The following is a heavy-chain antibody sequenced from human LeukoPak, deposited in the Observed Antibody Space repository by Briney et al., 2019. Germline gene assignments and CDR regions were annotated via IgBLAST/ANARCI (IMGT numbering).Heavy chain of an antibody. Sequence: ASVKVSCKASGYTFTGYYMHWVRQAPGQGLEWMGRINPNNGATNYAQKLQGRVTITGDTSTSTVYMELSSLRSEDTAVYYCARGSHVDTAMALPPDYWGQGTLVTVSS. CDR2: INPNNGAT. J-gene: IGHJ4*02. V-gene: IGHV1-2*06. CDR3: ARGSHVDTAMALPPDY. D-gene: IGHD5-18*01. CDR1: GYTFTGYY.